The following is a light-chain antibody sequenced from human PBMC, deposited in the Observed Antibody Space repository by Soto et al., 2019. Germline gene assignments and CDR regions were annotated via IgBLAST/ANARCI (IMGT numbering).Light chain of an antibody. Sequence: ETVLTQSPGPLALSPGEIATLSFRASQSVSSSYLAWYQQRPGQAPRLLIYGASSRATGIPDRFSGTGSGTDFTLTISRLEPEDFAVYYCQQYGSSPLTFGGGTKVDIK. CDR1: QSVSSSY. V-gene: IGKV3-20*01. J-gene: IGKJ4*01. CDR3: QQYGSSPLT. CDR2: GAS.